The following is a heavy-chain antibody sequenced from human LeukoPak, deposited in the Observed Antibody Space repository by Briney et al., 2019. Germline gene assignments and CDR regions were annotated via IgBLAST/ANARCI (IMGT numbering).Heavy chain of an antibody. CDR1: GFTFSSYA. D-gene: IGHD6-19*01. V-gene: IGHV3-30-3*01. CDR2: ISYDGSNK. CDR3: ARELDQWLVEYYFDY. Sequence: GGSLRLSCAASGFTFSSYAMHWVRQAPGKGLEWVAVISYDGSNKYYADSVKGRFTISRDNSKNTLYLQMNSLRAEDTAVYYCARELDQWLVEYYFDYWGQGTLVTVSS. J-gene: IGHJ4*02.